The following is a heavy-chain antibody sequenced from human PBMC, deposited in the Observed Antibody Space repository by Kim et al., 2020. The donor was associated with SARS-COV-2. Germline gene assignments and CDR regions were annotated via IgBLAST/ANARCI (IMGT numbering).Heavy chain of an antibody. CDR2: ISSSSSYI. V-gene: IGHV3-21*01. J-gene: IGHJ6*02. D-gene: IGHD5-18*01. Sequence: GGSLRLSCAASGFTFSSYSMNWVRQAPGKGLEWVSSISSSSSYIYYADSVKGRFTISRDNAKNSLYLQMNSLRAEDTAVYYCARDNLVQLWLRGNYYYGMDVWGQGTTVTVSS. CDR3: ARDNLVQLWLRGNYYYGMDV. CDR1: GFTFSSYS.